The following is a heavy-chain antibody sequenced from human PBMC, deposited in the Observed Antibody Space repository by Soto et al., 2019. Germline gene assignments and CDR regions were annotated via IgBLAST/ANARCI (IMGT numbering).Heavy chain of an antibody. J-gene: IGHJ6*02. CDR1: GGTFSSYA. Sequence: SVKVSCKASGGTFSSYAISWVRQAPGQGLEWMGGIIPIFGTANYAQKFQGRVTITADESTSTAYMELSSLRSEDTAVYYCARGEVWQQLPYYYYGMGVWGQGTTVTVSS. V-gene: IGHV1-69*13. CDR3: ARGEVWQQLPYYYYGMGV. CDR2: IIPIFGTA. D-gene: IGHD6-13*01.